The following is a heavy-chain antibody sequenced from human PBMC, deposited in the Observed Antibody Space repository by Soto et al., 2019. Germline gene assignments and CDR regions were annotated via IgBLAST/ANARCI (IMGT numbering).Heavy chain of an antibody. V-gene: IGHV5-51*01. Sequence: GESLKISCKGSGYSFTSYWIGWVRQMPGKGLEWMGIIYPGDSDTRYSPSFQGQVTISADKSISTAYLQWSSLKASDTAMYYCARCSQGHYDFWSGYNWFDPWGQGTLVTVSS. D-gene: IGHD3-3*01. CDR3: ARCSQGHYDFWSGYNWFDP. CDR1: GYSFTSYW. J-gene: IGHJ5*02. CDR2: IYPGDSDT.